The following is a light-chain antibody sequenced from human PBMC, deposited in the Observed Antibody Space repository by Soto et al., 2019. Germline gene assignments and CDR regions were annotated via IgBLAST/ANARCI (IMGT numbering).Light chain of an antibody. CDR2: TAS. CDR3: QQYYSYPLT. CDR1: QGINSY. V-gene: IGKV1-9*01. Sequence: DIQLTQSPSFLSASVGDRVTVTCRASQGINSYSAWYQQKPGKAPKLLIYTASTLQSGVPSRFSGSGSGTDFTLTISSLQPDDFATYYCQQYYSYPLTFGGGTKVDIK. J-gene: IGKJ4*01.